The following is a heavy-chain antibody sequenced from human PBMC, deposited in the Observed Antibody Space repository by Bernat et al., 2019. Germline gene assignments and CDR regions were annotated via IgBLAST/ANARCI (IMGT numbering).Heavy chain of an antibody. CDR2: ISYDGSNK. V-gene: IGHV3-30*18. D-gene: IGHD3-10*02. J-gene: IGHJ6*02. CDR1: GFTFSSYG. Sequence: QVQLVESGGGVVQPGRSLRLSCAASGFTFSSYGMHWVRQAPGKGLEWVAVISYDGSNKYYADSVKGRFTISRDNSKNTLYLQMNSLRAEDTAVYYCAKCSGSYVVDGMDVWGQETTVTVSS. CDR3: AKCSGSYVVDGMDV.